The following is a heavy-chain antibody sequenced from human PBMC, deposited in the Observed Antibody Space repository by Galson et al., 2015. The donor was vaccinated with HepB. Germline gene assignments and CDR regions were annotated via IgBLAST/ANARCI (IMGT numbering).Heavy chain of an antibody. CDR2: ISGSGTNT. V-gene: IGHV3-23*01. CDR1: GFTFSSYA. Sequence: SLRLSCAASGFTFSSYAMTWVRQAPGKGLEWVSGISGSGTNTYYADSVKGRFTVSRDNSKNTLYLQMNSLRVEDTTVYHCAATVTTGRGYYGMDVWGQGTTVTVSS. J-gene: IGHJ6*02. D-gene: IGHD4-17*01. CDR3: AATVTTGRGYYGMDV.